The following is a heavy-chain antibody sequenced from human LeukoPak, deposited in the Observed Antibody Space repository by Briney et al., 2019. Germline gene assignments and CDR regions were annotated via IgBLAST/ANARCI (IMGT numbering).Heavy chain of an antibody. D-gene: IGHD6-19*01. CDR1: GYSFPNFW. J-gene: IGHJ4*02. V-gene: IGHV5-51*01. CDR3: ARTDSYSSGWYYFDY. CDR2: IYPGDSDA. Sequence: GESLKISCKASGYSFPNFWIGWVRQMPGRGLEWMAIIYPGDSDARYSPSFQGEVTISADKSISTAYLQWSSLKASDTAMYYCARTDSYSSGWYYFDYWGQGTLVTVSS.